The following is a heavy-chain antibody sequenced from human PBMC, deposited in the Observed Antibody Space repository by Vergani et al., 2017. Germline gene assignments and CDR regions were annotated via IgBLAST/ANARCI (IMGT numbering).Heavy chain of an antibody. D-gene: IGHD6-13*01. V-gene: IGHV1-69*12. Sequence: QVQLVQSGAEVKKPGSSVKVSCKASGGTFSSYAISWVRQAPGQGLEWMGGIIPIFGPANYAQKFQGRVTITADESTSTAYMELSSLRSDDTAVYYCARDPGSSWYPVYYYYYMYVWGKGTTVTVSS. CDR1: GGTFSSYA. CDR2: IIPIFGPA. J-gene: IGHJ6*03. CDR3: ARDPGSSWYPVYYYYYMYV.